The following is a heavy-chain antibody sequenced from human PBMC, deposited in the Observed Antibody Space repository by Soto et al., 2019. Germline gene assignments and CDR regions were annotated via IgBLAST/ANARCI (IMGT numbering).Heavy chain of an antibody. CDR2: IIPIFGTA. D-gene: IGHD3-3*02. J-gene: IGHJ3*02. CDR3: ARGPREKSSFLDRLYAAFDI. CDR1: GGTFNSYA. Sequence: SVKVSCKASGGTFNSYAISWVRQAPGQGLEWMGGIIPIFGTANYAQKFQGRVTITADESTSTAYMELSSLRSEDTAVYYCARGPREKSSFLDRLYAAFDIWGQGTMVTVSS. V-gene: IGHV1-69*13.